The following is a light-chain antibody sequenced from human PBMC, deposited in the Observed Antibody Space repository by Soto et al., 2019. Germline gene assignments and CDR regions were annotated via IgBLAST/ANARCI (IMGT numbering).Light chain of an antibody. CDR1: QSLSSSY. V-gene: IGKV3-20*01. Sequence: ETVLTQSPGTLSLSPGERATLSCRASQSLSSSYLAWYQQKPGQAPRLLIYGASNRATGIPDRFSGSGSGTDFTLTISRLEPEDFAVYYCQQYGNSPVTFGGGTMVDIK. CDR2: GAS. CDR3: QQYGNSPVT. J-gene: IGKJ4*01.